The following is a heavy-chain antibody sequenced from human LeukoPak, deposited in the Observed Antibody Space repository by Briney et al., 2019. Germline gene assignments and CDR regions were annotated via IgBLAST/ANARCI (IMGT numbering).Heavy chain of an antibody. J-gene: IGHJ6*03. Sequence: SETLSLTCTVSGYSISSYYWGWIRQPPGKGLEWIGRIYTSGSTNYNPSLKSRVTISVDTSKNQFSLKLSSVTAADTAVYYCARGLSSSSSGSVFYYYYYYMDVWGKGTTVTVSS. CDR3: ARGLSSSSSGSVFYYYYYYMDV. CDR1: GYSISSYY. CDR2: IYTSGST. D-gene: IGHD6-6*01. V-gene: IGHV4-4*08.